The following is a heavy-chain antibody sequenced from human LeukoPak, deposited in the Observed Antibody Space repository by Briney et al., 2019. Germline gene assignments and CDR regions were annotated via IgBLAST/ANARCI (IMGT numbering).Heavy chain of an antibody. J-gene: IGHJ4*02. CDR3: ARDTYGSGTAAHFDY. V-gene: IGHV4-61*09. CDR2: IYISGST. Sequence: SRTLSLTCTVSGGSISSGSYYWSWIRQPAGKGLEWIGHIYISGSTNYNPSLKSRVTVSIDTSKNQFSLRLTSVTAADTAVYYCARDTYGSGTAAHFDYWGQGTLVTVSS. D-gene: IGHD6-25*01. CDR1: GGSISSGSYY.